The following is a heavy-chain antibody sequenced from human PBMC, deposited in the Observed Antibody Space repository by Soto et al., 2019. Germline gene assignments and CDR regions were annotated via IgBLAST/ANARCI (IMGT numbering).Heavy chain of an antibody. D-gene: IGHD4-17*01. J-gene: IGHJ4*02. CDR2: ISNSGST. Sequence: PSETLSLTCTVSGGSVTSDEDYWSWIRQSPGKGLEWIGYISNSGSTGYNPSLKTRLSISVDRSKNQCTLRLTSVTAADTAVYFCAPESGSTYGYFDYWGQGTQVTGSS. CDR1: GGSVTSDEDY. V-gene: IGHV4-30-4*01. CDR3: APESGSTYGYFDY.